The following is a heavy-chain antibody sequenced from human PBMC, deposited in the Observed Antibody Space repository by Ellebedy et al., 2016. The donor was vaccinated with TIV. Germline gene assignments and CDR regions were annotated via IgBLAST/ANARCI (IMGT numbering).Heavy chain of an antibody. V-gene: IGHV1-18*04. CDR2: IKAYDGIT. D-gene: IGHD2-8*01. CDR3: ARGDRLQTWSKHFDY. CDR1: GFTFNSHG. Sequence: AASVKVSCKASGFTFNSHGLAWVRQAPGLGLEWMGWIKAYDGITNYAEKFQGRVTMTTDTLTSTAYMDLRDLTSDDTAIYYCARGDRLQTWSKHFDYWGQGTVVTVTS. J-gene: IGHJ4*02.